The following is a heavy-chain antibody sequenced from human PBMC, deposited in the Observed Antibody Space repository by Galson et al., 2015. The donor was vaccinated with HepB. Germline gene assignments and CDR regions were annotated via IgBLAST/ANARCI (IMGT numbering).Heavy chain of an antibody. V-gene: IGHV3-30-3*01. CDR2: ISYDGSNK. D-gene: IGHD5-12*01. CDR1: GFTFSSYA. J-gene: IGHJ4*02. Sequence: SLRLSCAASGFTFSSYAMHWVRQAPGKGLEWVAVISYDGSNKYYADSVKGRFTISRDNSKNTLYLQMNSLRAEDTAVYYCARDPQRGYSGYDQPVYYFDYWGQGTLVTVSS. CDR3: ARDPQRGYSGYDQPVYYFDY.